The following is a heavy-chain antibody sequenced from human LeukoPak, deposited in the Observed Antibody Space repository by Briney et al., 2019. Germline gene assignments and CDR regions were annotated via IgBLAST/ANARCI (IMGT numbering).Heavy chain of an antibody. Sequence: GAPVKVSCKASGYTFTGYYMHWVRQAPGQGLEWMGWINPNSGGTNYAQKFQGRVTMTRDTSISTAYMELSRLRSDDTAVYYCARSEILEWLIHMSPDYGMDVWGQGTTVTVSS. CDR1: GYTFTGYY. CDR2: INPNSGGT. CDR3: ARSEILEWLIHMSPDYGMDV. J-gene: IGHJ6*02. V-gene: IGHV1-2*02. D-gene: IGHD3-3*01.